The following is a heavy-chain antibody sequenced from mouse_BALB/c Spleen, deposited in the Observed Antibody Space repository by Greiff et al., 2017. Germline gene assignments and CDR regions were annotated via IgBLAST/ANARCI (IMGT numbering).Heavy chain of an antibody. V-gene: IGHV5-9-4*01. D-gene: IGHD2-4*01. Sequence: EVQGVESGGGLVKPGGSLKLSCAASGFTFSSYAMSWVRQSPEKRLEWVAEISSGGSYTYYPDTVTGRFTISRDNAKNTLYLEMSSLRSEDTAMYYCARDRGLRDDWYFDVWGAGTTVTVSS. CDR2: ISSGGSYT. CDR3: ARDRGLRDDWYFDV. J-gene: IGHJ1*01. CDR1: GFTFSSYA.